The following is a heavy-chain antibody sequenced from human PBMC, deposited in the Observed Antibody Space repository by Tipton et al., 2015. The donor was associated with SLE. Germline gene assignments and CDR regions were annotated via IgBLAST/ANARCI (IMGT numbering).Heavy chain of an antibody. V-gene: IGHV3-33*01. J-gene: IGHJ4*02. Sequence: SLRLSCAASGFTFSSYGMHWARQAPGKGLEWVAVIWYDGSNKYYADSVKGRFTISRDNSKNTLYLQMNSLRAEDTAVYYCARGLDRRAPPDYWGQGTLVTVSS. CDR2: IWYDGSNK. CDR3: ARGLDRRAPPDY. CDR1: GFTFSSYG. D-gene: IGHD5-24*01.